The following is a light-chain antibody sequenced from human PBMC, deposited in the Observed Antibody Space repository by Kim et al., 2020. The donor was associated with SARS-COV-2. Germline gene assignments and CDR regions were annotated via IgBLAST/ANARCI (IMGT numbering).Light chain of an antibody. CDR3: QQHGRSSMVT. Sequence: EIVLTQSPGTLSLSPGERVTLSCRASQSVSSKFLAWYQAKPGQAPKLLIYGASTRATGIPDRFSGSGSGTDFTLTIGRLEPEDFAVYYCQQHGRSSMVTFGGGTKVDIK. V-gene: IGKV3-20*01. CDR2: GAS. CDR1: QSVSSKF. J-gene: IGKJ4*01.